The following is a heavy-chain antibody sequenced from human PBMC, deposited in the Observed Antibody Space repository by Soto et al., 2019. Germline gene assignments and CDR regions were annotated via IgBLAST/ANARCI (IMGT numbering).Heavy chain of an antibody. CDR3: ARAPFSYYYDSSSYYYGMDV. V-gene: IGHV1-2*02. J-gene: IGHJ6*02. D-gene: IGHD3-22*01. CDR2: INPNSGGT. CDR1: GYTFTGYY. Sequence: ASGKVSCKASGYTFTGYYMHWLRQAPGQGLEWMGWINPNSGGTNYAQKFQGRVTMTRDTSISTAYMELSRLRSDDTAVYYCARAPFSYYYDSSSYYYGMDVWGQGTTVTVSS.